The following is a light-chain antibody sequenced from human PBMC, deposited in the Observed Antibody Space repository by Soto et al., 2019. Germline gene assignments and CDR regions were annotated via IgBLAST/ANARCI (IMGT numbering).Light chain of an antibody. Sequence: EVVMTQSPGTLSVSPGERATLSCRTSQNVYNNLAWYLQKPGQAPRLLISAASTRATGIPARFSGSGSGTEFTLTINSLQSEDFAVYYCQQYTSWPLTFGGGTKVEIK. V-gene: IGKV3D-15*01. CDR2: AAS. J-gene: IGKJ4*01. CDR1: QNVYNN. CDR3: QQYTSWPLT.